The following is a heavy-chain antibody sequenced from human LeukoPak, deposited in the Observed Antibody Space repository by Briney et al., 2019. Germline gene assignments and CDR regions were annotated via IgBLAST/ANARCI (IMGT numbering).Heavy chain of an antibody. CDR1: GYTFTSYG. D-gene: IGHD6-19*01. CDR2: ISAYNGNT. Sequence: GASVKVSCKASGYTFTSYGISWVRQAPGQGLEWMGWISAYNGNTNYAQKLQGRVTMTTDTSTSTAHMELRSLRSDDTAVYYCVQVAVAGTVGAFDIWGQGTMVTVSS. CDR3: VQVAVAGTVGAFDI. V-gene: IGHV1-18*01. J-gene: IGHJ3*02.